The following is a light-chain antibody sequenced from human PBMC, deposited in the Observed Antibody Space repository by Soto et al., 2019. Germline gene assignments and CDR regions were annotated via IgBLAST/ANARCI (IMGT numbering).Light chain of an antibody. J-gene: IGKJ2*01. Sequence: VLTQSPATLSLSPGERATISCRASQTINSSYFGWYQHKPGQAPRLLIYGASRGATGIPHRFSGSGSGTDFTITISRLQHEDCGVYYCKQYGGSPPNIFGQGTRLEIK. V-gene: IGKV3-20*01. CDR3: KQYGGSPPNI. CDR1: QTINSSY. CDR2: GAS.